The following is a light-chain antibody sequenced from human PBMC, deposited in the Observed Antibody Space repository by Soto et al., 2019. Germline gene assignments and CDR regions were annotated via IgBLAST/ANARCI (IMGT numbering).Light chain of an antibody. V-gene: IGLV1-47*01. CDR3: AAWADSLSGGV. Sequence: QAVVTQPPSASGTPGQRVTISCSGSSSNIGSNYVYWYQQLPGTAPKLLIYRNNQRPSGVPDRFSGSKSGTSASLAISGLRSEDEADYYCAAWADSLSGGVFGGGTKLTVL. J-gene: IGLJ3*02. CDR2: RNN. CDR1: SSNIGSNY.